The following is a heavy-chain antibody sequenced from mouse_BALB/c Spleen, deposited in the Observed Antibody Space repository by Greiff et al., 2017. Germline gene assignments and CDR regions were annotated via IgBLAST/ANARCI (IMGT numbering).Heavy chain of an antibody. V-gene: IGHV14-3*02. CDR1: GFNIKDTY. J-gene: IGHJ4*01. CDR2: IDPANGNT. CDR3: ARLDYDSFSYAMDY. D-gene: IGHD2-4*01. Sequence: EVQLQQSGAELVKPGASVKLSCTASGFNIKDTYMHWVKQRPEQGLEWIGRIDPANGNTKYDPKFQGKATITADTSSNTAYLQLSSLTSEDTAVYYCARLDYDSFSYAMDYWGQGTSVTVSS.